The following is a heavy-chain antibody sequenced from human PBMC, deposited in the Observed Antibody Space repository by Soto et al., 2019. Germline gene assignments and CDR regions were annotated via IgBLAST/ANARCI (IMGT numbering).Heavy chain of an antibody. J-gene: IGHJ4*02. D-gene: IGHD2-21*02. V-gene: IGHV3-23*01. CDR2: ITGDCIHT. Sequence: WLSXRLSGSASRFTCFVYSMMLFRHAPGKGLECVAGITGDCIHTVYTESVKGRFTISRDNAKNALFMHMKKLRVEETAVYFCAKEARDCGGDCYQSYFESCGQGALV. CDR3: AKEARDCGGDCYQSYFES. CDR1: RFTCFVYS.